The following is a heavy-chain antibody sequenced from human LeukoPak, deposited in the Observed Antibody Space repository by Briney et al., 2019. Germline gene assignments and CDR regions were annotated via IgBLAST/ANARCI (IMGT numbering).Heavy chain of an antibody. V-gene: IGHV4-59*08. J-gene: IGHJ4*02. Sequence: PSGTLSLTCAVSGGSISSYYWSWIRQPPGKGLEWIGYIYYSGSTNYNPSLKSRVTISVDTSKNQFSLKLSSVTAADTAVYYCARHHFERYNWNPSVYYFDYWGQGTLVTVSS. CDR1: GGSISSYY. CDR2: IYYSGST. D-gene: IGHD1-20*01. CDR3: ARHHFERYNWNPSVYYFDY.